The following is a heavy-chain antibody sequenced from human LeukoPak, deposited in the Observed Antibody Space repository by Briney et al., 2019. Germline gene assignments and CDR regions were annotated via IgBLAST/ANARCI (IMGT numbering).Heavy chain of an antibody. CDR3: ASSPDYDSSGYYPYYFDY. CDR2: INHSGST. J-gene: IGHJ4*02. V-gene: IGHV4-34*01. Sequence: SETLSLTCAVYGGSFSGYYWSWIRQPPGKGLEWIGEINHSGSTNYNPSLKSRVTISVDTSKNQFSLKLSSVTAADTAVYYCASSPDYDSSGYYPYYFDYWGQGTLVTVSS. D-gene: IGHD3-22*01. CDR1: GGSFSGYY.